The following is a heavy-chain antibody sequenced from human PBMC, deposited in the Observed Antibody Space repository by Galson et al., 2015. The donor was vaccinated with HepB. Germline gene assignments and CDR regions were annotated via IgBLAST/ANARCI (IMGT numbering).Heavy chain of an antibody. Sequence: SVKVSCKASGGTFSSYTISWVRQAPGQGLEWMGRIIPILGIANYAQKFQGRVTITADKSTSTAYMELSSLRSEDTAVYYCARDTRILRYFDWLFGYWGQGTLVTVSS. CDR2: IIPILGIA. CDR1: GGTFSSYT. J-gene: IGHJ4*02. V-gene: IGHV1-69*04. CDR3: ARDTRILRYFDWLFGY. D-gene: IGHD3-9*01.